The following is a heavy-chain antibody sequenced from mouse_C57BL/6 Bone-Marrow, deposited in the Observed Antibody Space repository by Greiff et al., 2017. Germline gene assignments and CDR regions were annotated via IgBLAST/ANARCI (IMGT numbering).Heavy chain of an antibody. CDR3: ARSTTVVVHCDY. D-gene: IGHD1-1*01. V-gene: IGHV1-75*01. Sequence: QVHVKQSGPELVKPGASVKISCKASGYTFTDYYINWVKQRPGQGLEWIGWIFPGSGSTYYNEKFKGKATLTVDKSSSTAYMLLSSLTSEDSAVYFCARSTTVVVHCDYWGQGTTLTVSS. CDR2: IFPGSGST. CDR1: GYTFTDYY. J-gene: IGHJ2*01.